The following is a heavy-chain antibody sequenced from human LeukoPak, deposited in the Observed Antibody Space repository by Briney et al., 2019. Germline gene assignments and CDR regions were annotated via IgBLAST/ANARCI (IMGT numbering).Heavy chain of an antibody. V-gene: IGHV3-21*01. CDR2: ISSSSSYI. J-gene: IGHJ4*02. Sequence: GGSLRLSCVASGFTFSSYSMNWVRQAPGKGLEWVSSISSSSSYIYYADSVKGRFTISRDNAKNSLYLQMNSLRAEDTAVYYCARVNVAGYFDYWGQGTLVTVSS. CDR3: ARVNVAGYFDY. D-gene: IGHD6-13*01. CDR1: GFTFSSYS.